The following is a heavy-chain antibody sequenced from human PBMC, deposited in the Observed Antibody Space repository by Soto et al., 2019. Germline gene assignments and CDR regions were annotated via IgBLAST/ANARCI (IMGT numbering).Heavy chain of an antibody. CDR1: GGSFSGYY. D-gene: IGHD4-17*01. CDR3: ARIRFETKNYFDY. Sequence: SETLSLTCAVYGGSFSGYYWSWIRQPPGKGLEWIGEINHSGSTNYNPSLKSRVTISVDTSKNQFSLKLSSVTAADTAVYYCARIRFETKNYFDYWGQGTLVTVSS. V-gene: IGHV4-34*01. J-gene: IGHJ4*02. CDR2: INHSGST.